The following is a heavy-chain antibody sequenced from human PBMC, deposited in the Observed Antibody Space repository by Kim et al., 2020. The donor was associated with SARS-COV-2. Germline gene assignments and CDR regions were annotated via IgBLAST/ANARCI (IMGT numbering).Heavy chain of an antibody. CDR2: ISSSSSTI. CDR1: GFTFSSYS. D-gene: IGHD5-12*01. CDR3: ASEMATIRRGPYFDY. V-gene: IGHV3-48*04. Sequence: GGSLRLSCAASGFTFSSYSMNWVRQAPGKGLEWVSYISSSSSTIYYADSVKGRFTISRDNAKNSLYLQMNSLRAEDTAVYYCASEMATIRRGPYFDYWGQGTLVTVSS. J-gene: IGHJ4*02.